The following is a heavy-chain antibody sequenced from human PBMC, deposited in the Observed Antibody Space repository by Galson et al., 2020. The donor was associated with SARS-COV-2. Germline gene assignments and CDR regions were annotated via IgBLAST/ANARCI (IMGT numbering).Heavy chain of an antibody. CDR1: GFTFDDYG. CDR3: ARSYSSGYRSYLDY. V-gene: IGHV3-20*04. D-gene: IGHD3-22*01. CDR2: VNWNGASA. J-gene: IGHJ4*02. Sequence: GESLKISCVASGFTFDDYGVTWVRQAPGQGLEWVSGVNWNGASADYADSVKGRFTISRDNARNTLYLQMHSLRAEDTALYFCARSYSSGYRSYLDYWGQGTLVTVSS.